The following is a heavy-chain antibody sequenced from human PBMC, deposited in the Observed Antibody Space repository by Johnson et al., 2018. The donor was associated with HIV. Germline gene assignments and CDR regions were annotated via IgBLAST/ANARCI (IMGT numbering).Heavy chain of an antibody. CDR3: AKEGITMEVDM. CDR1: GFTFSNYG. CDR2: IWFDGSNK. Sequence: QVQLMESGGGVVQPGRSLRLSCAASGFTFSNYGMHWVRQAPGKGLEWVAVIWFDGSNKYYADSVKGRFTISRDNSQKTLYLQMNSLRAEDTAVYYCAKEGITMEVDMWGQGTMVIVSS. V-gene: IGHV3-33*06. D-gene: IGHD3-10*01. J-gene: IGHJ3*02.